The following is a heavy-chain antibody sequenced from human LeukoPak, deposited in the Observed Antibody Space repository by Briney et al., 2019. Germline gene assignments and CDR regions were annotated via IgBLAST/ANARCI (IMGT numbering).Heavy chain of an antibody. J-gene: IGHJ5*02. CDR3: ARHWGIRGYYDSSGPKGWFDP. CDR1: GGSIISSSYY. D-gene: IGHD3-22*01. CDR2: IYYSGST. V-gene: IGHV4-39*01. Sequence: SETLSLTCTVSGGSIISSSYYWGWIRQPPGKGLEWLGSIYYSGSTYYNPSLKSRVTISVDTSKNQFSLKLSSVTAADTAVYYCARHWGIRGYYDSSGPKGWFDPWGQGTLVTVSS.